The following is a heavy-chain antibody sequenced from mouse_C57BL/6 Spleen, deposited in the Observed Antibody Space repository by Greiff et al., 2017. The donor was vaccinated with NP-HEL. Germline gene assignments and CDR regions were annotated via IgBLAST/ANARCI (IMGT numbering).Heavy chain of an antibody. J-gene: IGHJ2*01. V-gene: IGHV5-17*01. CDR1: GFTFSDYG. CDR2: ISSGSSTI. Sequence: EVMLVESGGGLVKPGGSLKLSCAASGFTFSDYGMHWVRQAPETGLEWVAYISSGSSTIYYADTVKGRFTISRDNAQNTLFLQMTSLRSEDTARYYCATYGSSYGDYWGQGTTLTVSS. CDR3: ATYGSSYGDY. D-gene: IGHD1-1*01.